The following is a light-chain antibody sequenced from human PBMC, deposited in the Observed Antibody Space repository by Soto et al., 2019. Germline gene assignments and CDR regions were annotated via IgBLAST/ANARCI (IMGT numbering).Light chain of an antibody. CDR3: LLSYSGTNWV. J-gene: IGLJ3*02. CDR1: TGAVTSGHY. V-gene: IGLV7-46*01. CDR2: DTT. Sequence: QAVVTQEPSLTVFPGGTVTLTCGSSTGAVTSGHYPYWFQQKPGQAPRTLIYDTTNKHSWTPARFSGSLLGGKAALTLAGAQTGDEADYYCLLSYSGTNWVFGGGTQLTVL.